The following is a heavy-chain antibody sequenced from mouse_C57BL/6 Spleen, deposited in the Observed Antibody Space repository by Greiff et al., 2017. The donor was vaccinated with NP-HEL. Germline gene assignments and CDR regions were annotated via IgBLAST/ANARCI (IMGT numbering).Heavy chain of an antibody. D-gene: IGHD1-1*01. CDR3: ARPSVKGDFDY. V-gene: IGHV14-2*01. CDR1: GFNFHDYY. CDR2: IDPEYGET. Sequence: VQLQPSGAELVPPVASVPLSCTASGFNFHDYYMPLEKEGTEEGLEWIGRIDPEYGETKYAPKFQSKATITADTSSNTAYLQLSSLTSEDTAVYYCARPSVKGDFDYWGQGTTLTVSS. J-gene: IGHJ2*01.